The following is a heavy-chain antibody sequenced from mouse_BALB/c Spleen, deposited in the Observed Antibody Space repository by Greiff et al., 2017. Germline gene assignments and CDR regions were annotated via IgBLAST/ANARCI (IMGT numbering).Heavy chain of an antibody. CDR3: ARRGLYGNDGYAIDY. CDR1: GFTFSSYG. Sequence: EVKLVESGGDLVKPGGSLKLSCAASGFTFSSYGMSWVRQTPDKRLEWVATISSGGSYTYYPDSVKGRFTISRDNAKNTLYLQMSSLKSEDTAMYYCARRGLYGNDGYAIDYWGQGTSVTVSA. J-gene: IGHJ4*01. V-gene: IGHV5-6*02. D-gene: IGHD2-2*01. CDR2: ISSGGSYT.